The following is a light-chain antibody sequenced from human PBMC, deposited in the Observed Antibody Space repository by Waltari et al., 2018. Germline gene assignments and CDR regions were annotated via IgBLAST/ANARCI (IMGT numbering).Light chain of an antibody. Sequence: QSVLTQPPSASGTPGQRVTISCSGSGSNIGSNTVNWFQHLPGKAPNLLIYNNNQRPPGVPDRFSGSKSGTSVSLAIRGLQSDDEAHYYCAAWDDSLHVWVFGGGTKLTVL. CDR3: AAWDDSLHVWV. CDR1: GSNIGSNT. J-gene: IGLJ3*02. CDR2: NNN. V-gene: IGLV1-44*01.